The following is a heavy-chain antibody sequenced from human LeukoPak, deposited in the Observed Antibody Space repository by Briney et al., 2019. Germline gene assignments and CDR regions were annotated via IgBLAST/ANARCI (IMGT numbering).Heavy chain of an antibody. CDR1: GGSISRSRDY. CDR2: IYHSGST. V-gene: IGHV4-39*07. CDR3: ARDRKYYYHMDV. Sequence: SETLSLTCTVSGGSISRSRDYWGWIRQSPGKGLEWIGSIYHSGSTYYNPSFKSRVTMSVDTSKSQFSLKLSSLTAADTAVYYCARDRKYYYHMDVWGKGTTVTVSS. J-gene: IGHJ6*03.